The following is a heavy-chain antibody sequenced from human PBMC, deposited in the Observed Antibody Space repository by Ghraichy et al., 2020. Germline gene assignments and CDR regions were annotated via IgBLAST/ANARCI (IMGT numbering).Heavy chain of an antibody. CDR3: ARGFHAASYGSHTYYAMDV. D-gene: IGHD5-18*01. V-gene: IGHV4-34*01. Sequence: SETLSLTCDVSGGSFSGFYWNWIRQSPGKGLEWIGQINHSGSTDYNPSLKSRVTILAYMSKNQFSLKVNSVTAADTAVYYCARGFHAASYGSHTYYAMDVWGQGTTVTVSS. J-gene: IGHJ6*02. CDR1: GGSFSGFY. CDR2: INHSGST.